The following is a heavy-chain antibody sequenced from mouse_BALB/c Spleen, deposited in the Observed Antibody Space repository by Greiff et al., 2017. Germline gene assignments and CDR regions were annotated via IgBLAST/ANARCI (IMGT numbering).Heavy chain of an antibody. J-gene: IGHJ2*01. D-gene: IGHD1-2*01. V-gene: IGHV3-8*02. CDR3: ARETTAKDYFDY. Sequence: EVKVVESGPSLVKPSQTLSLTCSVTGDSITSGYWNWIRKFPGNKLEYMGYISYSGSTYYNPSLKSRVSITRDTSKNQYYLQLNSVTTEDTATYYCARETTAKDYFDYWGQGTTLTVSS. CDR1: GDSITSGY. CDR2: ISYSGST.